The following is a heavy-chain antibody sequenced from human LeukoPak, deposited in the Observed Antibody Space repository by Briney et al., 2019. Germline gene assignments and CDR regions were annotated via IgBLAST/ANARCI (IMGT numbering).Heavy chain of an antibody. CDR2: ISSDGGST. D-gene: IGHD3-16*01. CDR1: GLSFSTSA. V-gene: IGHV3-64*02. CDR3: ARSSDTRFGELVP. Sequence: AGGSLRLSCAASGLSFSTSAMHWVRQAPGKGLEYVAAISSDGGSTYHADSVKGRFTISRDNSKNTLYLQMGSLRTEDMAMYYCARSSDTRFGELVPWGQGTLVTVSS. J-gene: IGHJ5*02.